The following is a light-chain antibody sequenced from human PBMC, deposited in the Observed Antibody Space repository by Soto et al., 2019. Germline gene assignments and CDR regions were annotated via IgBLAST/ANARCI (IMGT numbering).Light chain of an antibody. CDR3: QQYYSSPQT. J-gene: IGKJ2*01. CDR2: WAS. CDR1: QSVLYNSNNKNY. Sequence: DIVMTQSPDSLAVSLGERATINCKSSQSVLYNSNNKNYLAWYQQKPGQPPKLLIYWASTRESGVHDRFSGSGSGTDFTLTIRSLQTEDVAVYYCQQYYSSPQTFGQGTKLEIK. V-gene: IGKV4-1*01.